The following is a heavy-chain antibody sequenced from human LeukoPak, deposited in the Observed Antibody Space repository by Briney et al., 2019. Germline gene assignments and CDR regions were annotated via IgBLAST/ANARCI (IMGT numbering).Heavy chain of an antibody. CDR2: ISGSGGGT. Sequence: GGSLRLSCAASGFTFSSIAMSWVRQAPDKGLEWVSTISGSGGGTYYADSVKGRFTISRDDSKNTLYLQMNSLRADDTAVYYCAKDLGRYRNNFFDYWGQGNLATVSS. CDR3: AKDLGRYRNNFFDY. J-gene: IGHJ4*02. D-gene: IGHD1-26*01. CDR1: GFTFSSIA. V-gene: IGHV3-23*01.